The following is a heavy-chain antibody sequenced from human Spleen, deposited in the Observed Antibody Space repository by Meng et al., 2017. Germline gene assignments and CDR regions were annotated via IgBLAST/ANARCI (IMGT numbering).Heavy chain of an antibody. CDR3: ARDSIVVPAASGAFDI. Sequence: GESLKISCAASGFTFSDYYMNWVRQAPGKGLEWVSSISSSSTIYYADSVKGRFTISRDNAKNSLYLQMNSLRAEDTAVYYCARDSIVVPAASGAFDIWGQGTMVTVSS. D-gene: IGHD2-2*01. CDR2: ISSSSTI. V-gene: IGHV3-69-1*01. J-gene: IGHJ3*02. CDR1: GFTFSDYY.